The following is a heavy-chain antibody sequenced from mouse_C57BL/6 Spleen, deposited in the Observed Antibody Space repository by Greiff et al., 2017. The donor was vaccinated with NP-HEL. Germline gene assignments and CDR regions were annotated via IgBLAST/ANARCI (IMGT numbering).Heavy chain of an antibody. J-gene: IGHJ4*01. CDR2: ISSGSSTI. CDR3: ARGITTVVKDYAMDY. CDR1: GFTFSDYG. Sequence: EVKLVESGGGLVKPGGSLKLSCAASGFTFSDYGMHWVRQAPEKGLEWVAYISSGSSTIYYADTVKGRFTISRDNAKNTLFLQMTSLRSEDTAMYYCARGITTVVKDYAMDYWGQGTSVTVSS. V-gene: IGHV5-17*01. D-gene: IGHD1-1*01.